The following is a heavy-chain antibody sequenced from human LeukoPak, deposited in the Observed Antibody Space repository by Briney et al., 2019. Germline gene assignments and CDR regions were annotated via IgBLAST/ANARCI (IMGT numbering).Heavy chain of an antibody. V-gene: IGHV1-69*13. CDR1: GYTFTSYG. D-gene: IGHD5-12*01. J-gene: IGHJ4*02. CDR3: ARVGYSGTSVYY. CDR2: IIPIFGTA. Sequence: SVKVSCKASGYTFTSYGISWVRQAPGQGLEWMGGIIPIFGTANYAQKFQGRVTITAGESTSTAYMELNSLRSEDTAVYYCARVGYSGTSVYYWGQGTLVTVSS.